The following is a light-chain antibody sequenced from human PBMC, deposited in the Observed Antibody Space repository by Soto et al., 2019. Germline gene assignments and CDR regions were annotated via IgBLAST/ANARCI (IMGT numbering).Light chain of an antibody. J-gene: IGLJ1*01. CDR1: SSDVGGYNY. CDR2: DVS. CDR3: CSYTSGSSRV. Sequence: QSVLTQPASVSGSPGQSITISCTGTSSDVGGYNYVSWYQQHPGRAPQLMIYDVSNRPSGVSNRFSGSKSGNTASLTISGLQAEDEAYFSCCSYTSGSSRVFGTGTSSPS. V-gene: IGLV2-14*01.